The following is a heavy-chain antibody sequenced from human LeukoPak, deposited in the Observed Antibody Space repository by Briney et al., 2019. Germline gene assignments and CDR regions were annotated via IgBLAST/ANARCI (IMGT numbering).Heavy chain of an antibody. CDR2: ISPDNGGT. CDR3: ARELGRNAFDV. V-gene: IGHV1-2*02. CDR1: GYTFAGYY. D-gene: IGHD3-10*01. J-gene: IGHJ3*01. Sequence: GASVKVSCKASGYTFAGYYMNWVRQAPGQGLECMGWISPDNGGTNYAQKFQGRITMTGDTSISTGYMELSSLTSDDTAIYFCARELGRNAFDVWGQGTLVTVS.